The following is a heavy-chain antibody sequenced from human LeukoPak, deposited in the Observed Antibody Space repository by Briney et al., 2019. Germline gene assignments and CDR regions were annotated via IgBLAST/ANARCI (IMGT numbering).Heavy chain of an antibody. V-gene: IGHV1-69*13. CDR3: ARDNVICSSTSCYQDYYSYYMDV. J-gene: IGHJ6*03. D-gene: IGHD2-2*01. Sequence: ASVKVSCKAAGGTFSSYAISWVRQAPGQGLEWMGGIIPSFGTANYAQKVQGRVTITADEATSTAYMELSRLRSEDTAVYYCARDNVICSSTSCYQDYYSYYMDVWGKGTTVTVSS. CDR2: IIPSFGTA. CDR1: GGTFSSYA.